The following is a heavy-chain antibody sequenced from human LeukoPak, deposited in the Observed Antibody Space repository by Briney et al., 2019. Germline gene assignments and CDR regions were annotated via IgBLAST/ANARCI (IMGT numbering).Heavy chain of an antibody. Sequence: GGSLRLSCAASGFTFSNAWMNWVRQAPGKGLEWVGRIKSKSDGGTTDYATPVKGRFTISRDDSKNTLFLQMNSLKTEDTAVYYCTTDRGLYDSSGYYYFATDIWGQGTMVTVSS. V-gene: IGHV3-15*01. CDR3: TTDRGLYDSSGYYYFATDI. CDR1: GFTFSNAW. D-gene: IGHD3-22*01. J-gene: IGHJ3*02. CDR2: IKSKSDGGTT.